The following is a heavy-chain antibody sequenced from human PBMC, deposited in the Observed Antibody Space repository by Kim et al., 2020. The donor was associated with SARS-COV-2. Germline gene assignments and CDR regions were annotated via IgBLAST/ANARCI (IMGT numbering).Heavy chain of an antibody. CDR3: ARGRVRIGYYYGSGSYLSEMDV. V-gene: IGHV3-33*01. CDR2: IWYDGSNK. D-gene: IGHD3-10*01. CDR1: GFTFSSYG. Sequence: GGSLRLSCAASGFTFSSYGMHWVRQAPGKGLEWVAVIWYDGSNKYYADSVKGRLTISRDNSKNTLYLQMNSLRAEDTAVYYCARGRVRIGYYYGSGSYLSEMDVWGKGTTVTVSS. J-gene: IGHJ6*04.